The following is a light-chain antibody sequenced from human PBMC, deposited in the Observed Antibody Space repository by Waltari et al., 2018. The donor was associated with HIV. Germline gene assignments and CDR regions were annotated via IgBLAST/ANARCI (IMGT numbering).Light chain of an antibody. V-gene: IGKV3-15*01. CDR2: DAS. CDR1: QNISTS. J-gene: IGKJ3*01. Sequence: ETVMTQSPSALSVSPGERVTLSCRASQNISTSLAWYQQKPGQSPRLLFYDASARATGVPARFSGSGSGTEFTLHISALQSEDLAVYFCQEYEKWPLTFGPGSKVNIK. CDR3: QEYEKWPLT.